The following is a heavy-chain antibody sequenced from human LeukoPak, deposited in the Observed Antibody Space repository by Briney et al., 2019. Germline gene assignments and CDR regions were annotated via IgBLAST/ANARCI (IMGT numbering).Heavy chain of an antibody. Sequence: GGSLRLSCATSGFTFSSDSMNWVRHAPGKVLEWVSSISSSSSYIYYADSVKGRFTISRENAKNSLYLQMNSMRAEDTAVYYCARDLSAAIWDYYYGMDVWGQGKTVTVSS. V-gene: IGHV3-21*01. D-gene: IGHD2-2*02. CDR1: GFTFSSDS. CDR2: ISSSSSYI. J-gene: IGHJ6*02. CDR3: ARDLSAAIWDYYYGMDV.